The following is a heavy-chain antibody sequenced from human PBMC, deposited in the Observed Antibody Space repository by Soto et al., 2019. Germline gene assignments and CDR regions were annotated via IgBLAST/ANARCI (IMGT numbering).Heavy chain of an antibody. CDR1: GFTCSSYA. D-gene: IGHD3-9*01. Sequence: PGGSLRLSCSASGFTCSSYAMHCVRQAPGKGLEYVSAISSNGGSTYYADSVKGRFTISRDNSKNTLYLQMSSLRAEDTAVYYCVKSLRYFDWLPDFDYWAQGSLVTVSS. CDR3: VKSLRYFDWLPDFDY. CDR2: ISSNGGST. V-gene: IGHV3-64D*06. J-gene: IGHJ4*02.